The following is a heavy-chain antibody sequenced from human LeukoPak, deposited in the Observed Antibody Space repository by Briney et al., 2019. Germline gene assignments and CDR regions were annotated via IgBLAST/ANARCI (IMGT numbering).Heavy chain of an antibody. D-gene: IGHD6-13*01. CDR1: GGSVSGYDNY. Sequence: SETLSLTCTVSGGSVSGYDNYWSWIRQPPGKGLEWIGSIYYSGSTYYNPSLKSRVTISVDTSKNQFSLKLSSVTAADTAVYYCVGLGGQLGPQQVDYWGQGTLVAVSS. J-gene: IGHJ4*02. V-gene: IGHV4-39*07. CDR2: IYYSGST. CDR3: VGLGGQLGPQQVDY.